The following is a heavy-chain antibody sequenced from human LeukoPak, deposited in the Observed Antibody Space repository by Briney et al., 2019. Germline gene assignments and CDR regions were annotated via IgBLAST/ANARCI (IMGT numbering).Heavy chain of an antibody. Sequence: GESLKISCKGSGYDFSGDWIGWVRQMPGKGLELMGIIYPGDSDTRYSPSFQGQVTISADKSISTAYLQWSSLKASDTAMYYCAGYDSSGYYFDYWGQGTLVTVSS. CDR2: IYPGDSDT. J-gene: IGHJ4*02. V-gene: IGHV5-51*01. D-gene: IGHD3-22*01. CDR1: GYDFSGDW. CDR3: AGYDSSGYYFDY.